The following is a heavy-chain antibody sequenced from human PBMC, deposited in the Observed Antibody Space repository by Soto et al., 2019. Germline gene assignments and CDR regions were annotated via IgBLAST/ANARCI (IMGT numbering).Heavy chain of an antibody. V-gene: IGHV4-4*02. CDR3: ASYGDYTTRNVDY. D-gene: IGHD4-17*01. CDR2: IYHSGST. Sequence: QVQLQESGPGLVKPSGTLSLTCAVSGGSISSSNWWSWVRQPPGKGLEWIGEIYHSGSTNYNPSLNSRVTISVDKSKNQFSLKLSSVTAADTAVYYCASYGDYTTRNVDYWGQGTLVTVSS. CDR1: GGSISSSNW. J-gene: IGHJ4*02.